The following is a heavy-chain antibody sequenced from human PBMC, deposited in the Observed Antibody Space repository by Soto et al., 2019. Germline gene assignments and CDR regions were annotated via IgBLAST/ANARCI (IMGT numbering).Heavy chain of an antibody. CDR1: GGTFSSYA. J-gene: IGHJ6*02. V-gene: IGHV1-69*13. CDR2: IIPIFGTA. D-gene: IGHD5-18*01. Sequence: GASVKVSCKASGGTFSSYAISWVRQAPGQGLEWMGGIIPIFGTANYAQKFQGRVTITADESTSTAYMELSSLRSEDTAVYYCTDMVDISSGMDVWGQGTTVSVSS. CDR3: TDMVDISSGMDV.